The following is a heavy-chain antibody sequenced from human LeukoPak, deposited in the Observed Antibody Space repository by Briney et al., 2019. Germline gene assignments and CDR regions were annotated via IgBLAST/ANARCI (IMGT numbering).Heavy chain of an antibody. CDR1: GGSVSSGSYY. CDR3: ARSLVVPAAIFHNWFDP. D-gene: IGHD2-2*01. V-gene: IGHV4-61*01. J-gene: IGHJ5*02. Sequence: SETLSLTCTVSGGSVSSGSYYWSWIRQPPGKGLEWIVYIYYSGSTNYNPSLKSRVTISVDTSKNQFSLKLSSVTAADTAVYYCARSLVVPAAIFHNWFDPWGQGTLVTVSS. CDR2: IYYSGST.